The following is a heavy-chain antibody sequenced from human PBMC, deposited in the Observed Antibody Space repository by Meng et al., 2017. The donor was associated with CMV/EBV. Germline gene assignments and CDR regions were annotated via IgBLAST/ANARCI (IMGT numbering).Heavy chain of an antibody. V-gene: IGHV3-30-3*01. Sequence: GGSLRLSCAASGFTFSSYAMHWVRQAPGKGLEWVAVISYDGSNKYYADSVKGRFTISRDNSKNTLYLQMNSLRAEDTAVYYCARDGSDFWSGYFSPYYYYYGMDVWGQGTTVTVSS. CDR2: ISYDGSNK. CDR3: ARDGSDFWSGYFSPYYYYYGMDV. J-gene: IGHJ6*02. CDR1: GFTFSSYA. D-gene: IGHD3-3*01.